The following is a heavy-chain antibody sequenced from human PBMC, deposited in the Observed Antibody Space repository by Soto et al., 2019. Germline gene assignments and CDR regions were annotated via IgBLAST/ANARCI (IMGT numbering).Heavy chain of an antibody. D-gene: IGHD3-10*01. Sequence: QVQLAESGGGVVQPGRSLRLSCAASGFPFSKYGMHWVRQAPGKGLEWVAIIWYDGSKKYYGDSVKGRFTISRDNSKDTLFLQMNSLRADDTAMYYCARLGGSGGDSIEHWGQGTLVTVSS. V-gene: IGHV3-33*01. CDR3: ARLGGSGGDSIEH. CDR2: IWYDGSKK. J-gene: IGHJ4*02. CDR1: GFPFSKYG.